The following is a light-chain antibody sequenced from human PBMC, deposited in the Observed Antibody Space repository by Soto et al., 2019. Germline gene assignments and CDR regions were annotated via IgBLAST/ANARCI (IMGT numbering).Light chain of an antibody. Sequence: IVVTQSPGTLSLFPGEIATLSCRASQSLTTRYLAWYQQKPGQAPRLLIFGASRRATGIPDWFSGSGSGTDFTLNISTLEPEEFAVYSCQQYGSSPTFGQGTRLEMK. J-gene: IGKJ5*01. CDR2: GAS. CDR1: QSLTTRY. CDR3: QQYGSSPT. V-gene: IGKV3-20*01.